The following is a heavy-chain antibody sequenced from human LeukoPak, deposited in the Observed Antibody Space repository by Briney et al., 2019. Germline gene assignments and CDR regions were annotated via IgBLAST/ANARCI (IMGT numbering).Heavy chain of an antibody. CDR1: GFTFRSYS. Sequence: GGSLRLSRAASGFTFRSYSMNWVRQAPGKGLEWVSSISSSSSYIYYADSVKDRFTISRDNAKNSLYLQMNSLRAEDTAVYYCARVGLVRTYGMDVWGQGTTVTVSS. J-gene: IGHJ6*02. V-gene: IGHV3-21*01. CDR2: ISSSSSYI. D-gene: IGHD2-21*01. CDR3: ARVGLVRTYGMDV.